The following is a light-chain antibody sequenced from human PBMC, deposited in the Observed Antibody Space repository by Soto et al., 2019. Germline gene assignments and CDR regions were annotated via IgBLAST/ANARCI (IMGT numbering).Light chain of an antibody. CDR2: GAS. Sequence: VLTQSPSPLYLSPGERATLSCRASPSVSSYLSWYQQKPGQAPRLLIYGASSRATGIPDRFSGRGSGTDFTLTISRLEPEDFAVYYCQQYGSSPITFGQGTRLE. J-gene: IGKJ5*01. CDR1: PSVSSY. V-gene: IGKV3-20*01. CDR3: QQYGSSPIT.